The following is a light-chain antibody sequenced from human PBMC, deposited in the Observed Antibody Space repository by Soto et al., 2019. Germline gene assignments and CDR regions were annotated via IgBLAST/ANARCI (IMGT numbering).Light chain of an antibody. CDR3: FSYTTSTTYV. CDR1: SSDIGSYKF. Sequence: QSVLTQPASVSGSPGQSITISCTGTSSDIGSYKFVSWYQQQHPGKAPKLMIYEGSKRPSGVSNRFTGSISGSTASLTISDLQPDDEAEYYCFSYTTSTTYVFGSGIKVS. J-gene: IGLJ1*01. CDR2: EGS. V-gene: IGLV2-14*02.